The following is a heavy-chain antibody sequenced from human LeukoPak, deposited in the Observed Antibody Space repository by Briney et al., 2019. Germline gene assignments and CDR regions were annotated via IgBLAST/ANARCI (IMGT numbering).Heavy chain of an antibody. Sequence: ASVKVSCKASGYTFTSYAMHWVRQAPGQRLEWMGWINAGNGNTKYSQKFQGRVTITADESTSTAYMELSSLRSEDTAVYYCARGGGDRYFDYWGQGTLVTVSS. CDR1: GYTFTSYA. D-gene: IGHD2-21*02. CDR2: INAGNGNT. CDR3: ARGGGDRYFDY. V-gene: IGHV1-3*01. J-gene: IGHJ4*02.